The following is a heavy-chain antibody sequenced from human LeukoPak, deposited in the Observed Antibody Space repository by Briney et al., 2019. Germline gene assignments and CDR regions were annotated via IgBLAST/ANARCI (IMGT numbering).Heavy chain of an antibody. CDR2: INPSGGST. D-gene: IGHD3-22*01. J-gene: IGHJ4*02. Sequence: ASVKVSCKASGYTFTSYYMHWVRQAPGQGLEWMGIINPSGGSTSYAQKFQGRVTMTRDTSISTAYMELSRLRSDDTAVYYCARDLYHSSGYYYQADWGQGTLVTVSS. V-gene: IGHV1-46*01. CDR1: GYTFTSYY. CDR3: ARDLYHSSGYYYQAD.